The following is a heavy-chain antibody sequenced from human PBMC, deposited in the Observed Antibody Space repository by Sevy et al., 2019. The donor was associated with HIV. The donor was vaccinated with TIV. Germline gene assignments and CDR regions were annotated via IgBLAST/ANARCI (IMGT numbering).Heavy chain of an antibody. J-gene: IGHJ4*02. V-gene: IGHV3-30*18. Sequence: GGSLRLSCAASGFTFSSYGMHWVRQAPGKGLEWVAVISYDGSNKYDADSVKGRFTISRDNSKNTLYLQMNSLRAEDTAVYYCAKDGLLLLWFGQLLYFDYWGQGTLVTVSS. D-gene: IGHD3-10*01. CDR1: GFTFSSYG. CDR3: AKDGLLLLWFGQLLYFDY. CDR2: ISYDGSNK.